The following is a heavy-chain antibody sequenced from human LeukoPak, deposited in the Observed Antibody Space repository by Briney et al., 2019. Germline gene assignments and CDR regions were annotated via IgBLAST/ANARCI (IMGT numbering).Heavy chain of an antibody. D-gene: IGHD3-22*01. CDR3: ARAVVVVNHYHYYYGMDV. J-gene: IGHJ6*02. CDR1: GGSISSGSYY. Sequence: SQTLSLTCTVSGGSISSGSYYWSWIRQPAGKGLEWIGRIYTSGSINYNPSLKSRVTISVDTSKNQFSLKLSSVTAADTAVYYCARAVVVVNHYHYYYGMDVWGQGTTVTVSS. V-gene: IGHV4-61*02. CDR2: IYTSGSI.